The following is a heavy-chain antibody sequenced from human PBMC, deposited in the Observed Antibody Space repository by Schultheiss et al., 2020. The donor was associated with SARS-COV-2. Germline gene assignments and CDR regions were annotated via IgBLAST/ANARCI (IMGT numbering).Heavy chain of an antibody. V-gene: IGHV4-34*01. CDR2: MSHSGST. CDR1: GGSISSYY. D-gene: IGHD2-2*03. Sequence: SETLSLTCTVSGGSISSYYWSWIRQPPGKGLEWIGEMSHSGSTNNNPSLKSRVTKSVDTSRNQFSLKVSSVTAADTAVYYCARGRTNGYCSSTSCQRSYRAFDPWGQGTLVTVSS. J-gene: IGHJ5*02. CDR3: ARGRTNGYCSSTSCQRSYRAFDP.